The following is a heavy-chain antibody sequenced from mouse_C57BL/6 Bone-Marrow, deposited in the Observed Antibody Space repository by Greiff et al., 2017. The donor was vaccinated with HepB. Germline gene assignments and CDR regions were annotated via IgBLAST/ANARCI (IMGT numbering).Heavy chain of an antibody. J-gene: IGHJ4*01. D-gene: IGHD6-2*01. Sequence: QVQLKQSGAELVRPGASVTLSCKASGYTFTDYEMHWVKQTPVHGLEWIGAIDPETGGTAYNQKFKGKAILTADKSSSTAYMELRSLTSEDSAVYYCTRWGGIVYYYAMDYWGQGTSVTVSS. V-gene: IGHV1-15*01. CDR2: IDPETGGT. CDR1: GYTFTDYE. CDR3: TRWGGIVYYYAMDY.